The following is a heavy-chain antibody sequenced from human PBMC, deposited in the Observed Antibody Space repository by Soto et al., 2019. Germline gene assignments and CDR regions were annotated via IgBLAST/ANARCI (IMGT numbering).Heavy chain of an antibody. V-gene: IGHV4-39*01. J-gene: IGHJ6*02. Sequence: QLQLQESGPGLVKPSETLSLTCTVSGGSISSSSYYWGWIRQPPGKGLEWIGNIYYSGTTYYNPSLESRVTISVDTSKNQFALKLSSVTAADTAVYYCARRSALTAYYKTMDVWGQGTTVTVSS. CDR2: IYYSGTT. D-gene: IGHD3-9*01. CDR3: ARRSALTAYYKTMDV. CDR1: GGSISSSSYY.